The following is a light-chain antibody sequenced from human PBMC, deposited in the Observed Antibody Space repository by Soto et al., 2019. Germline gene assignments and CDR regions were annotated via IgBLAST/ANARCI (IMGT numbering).Light chain of an antibody. J-gene: IGKJ1*01. V-gene: IGKV1-39*01. CDR2: AAS. CDR1: QSISSY. CDR3: QQSYSTPPT. Sequence: SSLSASVGDRVTITCRASQSISSYLNWYQQKPGKAPKLLIYAASSLQSGVPSRFSGSGSGTDFTLTISSLQPEDFATYYCQQSYSTPPTFGQGTKVDIK.